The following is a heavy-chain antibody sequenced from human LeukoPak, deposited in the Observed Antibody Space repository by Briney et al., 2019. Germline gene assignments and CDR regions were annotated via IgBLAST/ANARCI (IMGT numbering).Heavy chain of an antibody. Sequence: ASVKVSCKASGYTFTGYYIHWVRQAPGQGLEWMGWINHNSGGTKSAQRFQGRVTMSRDTSTSTAFMELSSLRSDDTAMYYCASHSSSRVSWIWGQGTMVTVSS. J-gene: IGHJ3*02. V-gene: IGHV1-2*02. CDR2: INHNSGGT. D-gene: IGHD6-13*01. CDR1: GYTFTGYY. CDR3: ASHSSSRVSWI.